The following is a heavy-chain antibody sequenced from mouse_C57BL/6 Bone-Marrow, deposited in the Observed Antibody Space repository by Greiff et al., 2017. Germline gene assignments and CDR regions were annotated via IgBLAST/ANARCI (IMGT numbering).Heavy chain of an antibody. J-gene: IGHJ1*03. V-gene: IGHV7-3*01. CDR1: GFTFTDYY. Sequence: EVNVVESGGGLVQPGGSLSLSCAASGFTFTDYYMSWVRQPPGKALEWLGFIRNKANGYTTEYSASVQGRFTISRDNSQSILYLKMNALRAEDSATYYCARLELYWYFDVWGTGTTVTVSS. CDR2: IRNKANGYTT. CDR3: ARLELYWYFDV.